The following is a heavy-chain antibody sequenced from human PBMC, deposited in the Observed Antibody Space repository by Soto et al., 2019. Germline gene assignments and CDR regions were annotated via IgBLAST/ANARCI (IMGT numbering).Heavy chain of an antibody. CDR1: GGSINSGGYC. V-gene: IGHV4-31*03. CDR3: SRGILG. Sequence: QVQLQESGPGLVKPSQTLSLTCTVSGGSINSGGYCWSWIRQHPGKGLDWIGCISYGGSTSYNPSLESRVTISVDTSKNQFSLKRTSVTATDTAVYYCSRGILGWAQGALIGVSS. CDR2: ISYGGST. D-gene: IGHD5-18*01. J-gene: IGHJ4*02.